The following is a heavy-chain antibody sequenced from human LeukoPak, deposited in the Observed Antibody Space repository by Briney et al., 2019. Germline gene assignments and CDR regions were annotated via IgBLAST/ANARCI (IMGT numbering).Heavy chain of an antibody. CDR1: GYTFTGYY. Sequence: ASVEASCQASGYTFTGYYMHWVRPAPGQGLEWMGWINPNSGGTNYAQKFQGWVTMTRDTSISTAYMELSRLRSDDTAVYYCARDLSQWELNFDYWGQGTLVTVSS. V-gene: IGHV1-2*04. D-gene: IGHD1-26*01. CDR3: ARDLSQWELNFDY. CDR2: INPNSGGT. J-gene: IGHJ4*02.